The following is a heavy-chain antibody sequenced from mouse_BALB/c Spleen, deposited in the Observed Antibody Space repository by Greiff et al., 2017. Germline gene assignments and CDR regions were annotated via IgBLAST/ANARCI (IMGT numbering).Heavy chain of an antibody. CDR1: GYAFTNYL. CDR3: ARSMITTKFAY. D-gene: IGHD2-4*01. Sequence: QVQLQQSGAELVRPGTSVKVSCKASGYAFTNYLIEWVKQRPGQGLEWIGVINPGSGGTNYNEKFKGKATLTADKSSSTAYMQLSSLTSDDSAVYFCARSMITTKFAYWGQGTLVTVSA. J-gene: IGHJ3*01. V-gene: IGHV1-54*01. CDR2: INPGSGGT.